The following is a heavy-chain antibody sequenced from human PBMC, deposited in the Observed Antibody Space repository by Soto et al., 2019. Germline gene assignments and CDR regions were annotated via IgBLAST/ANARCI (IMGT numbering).Heavy chain of an antibody. V-gene: IGHV3-23*01. J-gene: IGHJ4*02. CDR1: GCSFSRYA. CDR2: ISGSGGST. CDR3: AKENRAANWNQIDY. D-gene: IGHD1-1*01. Sequence: PGLLLTLSCGVSGCSFSRYAMNWDRQAPGKGLEWVSAISGSGGSTYYADSVKGRFTISRDNSKNTLYLQMNSLRAEDTAVYYCAKENRAANWNQIDYWGQGTLVTVSS.